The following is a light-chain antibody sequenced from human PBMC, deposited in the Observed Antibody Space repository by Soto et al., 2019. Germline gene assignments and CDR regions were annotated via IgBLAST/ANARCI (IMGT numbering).Light chain of an antibody. V-gene: IGLV1-40*01. J-gene: IGLJ2*01. Sequence: QSVLTQPPSVSGAPGQRVTISCTGSSSNIGAGYDVHWYQQLPGTAPKLLIYGNSNRPSGVPDPFSGSKSGTSASLAITGLQAEDEADYYCQSYDSSLVVFGGGTKLTVL. CDR3: QSYDSSLVV. CDR1: SSNIGAGYD. CDR2: GNS.